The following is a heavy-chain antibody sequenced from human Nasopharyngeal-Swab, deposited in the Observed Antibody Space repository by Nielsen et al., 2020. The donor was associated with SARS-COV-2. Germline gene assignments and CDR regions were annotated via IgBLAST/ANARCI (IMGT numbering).Heavy chain of an antibody. V-gene: IGHV3-33*01. Sequence: GESLKISCAASGFTFSSYGMHWVRQAPGQGLEWVAVIWYDGSNKYYADSVKGRFTISRDNSKNTLYLQMNSLRAEDTAVYYCARGPRLLRFLEWLFSLDAFDIWGQGTMVTVSS. CDR1: GFTFSSYG. D-gene: IGHD3-3*01. CDR3: ARGPRLLRFLEWLFSLDAFDI. CDR2: IWYDGSNK. J-gene: IGHJ3*02.